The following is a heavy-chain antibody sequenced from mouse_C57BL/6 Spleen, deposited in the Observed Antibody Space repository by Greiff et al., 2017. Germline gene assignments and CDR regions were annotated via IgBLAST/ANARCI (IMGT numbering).Heavy chain of an antibody. J-gene: IGHJ3*01. CDR3: ARRTYGGWFAY. CDR1: GYTFTSYW. Sequence: VQLQQPGAELVKPGASVKLSCKASGYTFTSYWMQWVKQRPGQGLEWIGEIDPSDSYTNYNQKFKGKATLTVDTSSSTAYMQLSSLTSEDSAVYYCARRTYGGWFAYWGQGTLVTVSA. D-gene: IGHD1-1*01. CDR2: IDPSDSYT. V-gene: IGHV1-50*01.